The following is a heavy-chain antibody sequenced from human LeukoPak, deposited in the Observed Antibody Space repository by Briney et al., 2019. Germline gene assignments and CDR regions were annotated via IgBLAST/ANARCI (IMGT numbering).Heavy chain of an antibody. V-gene: IGHV5-51*01. CDR3: ARDNSVEDTAWWFDP. CDR2: IYPVDSDT. D-gene: IGHD4-23*01. CDR1: GYTFTSYW. J-gene: IGHJ5*02. Sequence: GESLKISCKGSGYTFTSYWIGWVRQMPGKGLEWMGIIYPVDSDTRYSPSFQGQVTISADRSISTAYLQWSSLKASDTAMYYCARDNSVEDTAWWFDPWGQGTLVTVSS.